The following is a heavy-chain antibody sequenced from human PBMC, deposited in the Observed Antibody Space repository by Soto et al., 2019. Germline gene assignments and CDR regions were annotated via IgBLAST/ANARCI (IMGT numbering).Heavy chain of an antibody. V-gene: IGHV3-23*01. Sequence: GGSLILSCVASGFTFSTSAMSWVRQAPGKGLEWVSSISAGGDSTFYADSVKGRFTISRDNSKNTLLLRMNSLRAEDTAIFYCGKKKYDTSGPTYDYWGPGTLVTVSS. CDR3: GKKKYDTSGPTYDY. J-gene: IGHJ4*02. CDR2: ISAGGDST. D-gene: IGHD3-22*01. CDR1: GFTFSTSA.